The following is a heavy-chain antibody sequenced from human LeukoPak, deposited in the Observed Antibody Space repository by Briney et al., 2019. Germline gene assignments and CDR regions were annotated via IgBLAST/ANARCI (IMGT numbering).Heavy chain of an antibody. Sequence: PGGSLRLSCAASGFTFNTYAMNWVRQAPGKGLEWVAVISYDGSNKYYADSVKGRFTISRDNSKNTLYLQMNSLRAEDTAVYYCAREWELHYRYVDYRGQGTLVTVSS. V-gene: IGHV3-30*04. CDR2: ISYDGSNK. D-gene: IGHD1-26*01. CDR1: GFTFNTYA. CDR3: AREWELHYRYVDY. J-gene: IGHJ4*02.